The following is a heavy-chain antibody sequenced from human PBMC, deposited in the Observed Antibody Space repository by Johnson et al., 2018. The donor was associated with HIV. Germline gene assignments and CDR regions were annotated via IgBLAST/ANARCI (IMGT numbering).Heavy chain of an antibody. CDR3: ARDGIGRGIVGANDAFDI. CDR1: TFSNAW. J-gene: IGHJ3*02. V-gene: IGHV3-15*01. D-gene: IGHD1-26*01. Sequence: TFSNAWMSWVRQAPGKGLEWVGRIKSKTDGGTTDYAAPVKDRFTISRDDSKNTLYLQMNSLRAEDTAVYYCARDGIGRGIVGANDAFDIWGQGTMVTVSS. CDR2: IKSKTDGGTT.